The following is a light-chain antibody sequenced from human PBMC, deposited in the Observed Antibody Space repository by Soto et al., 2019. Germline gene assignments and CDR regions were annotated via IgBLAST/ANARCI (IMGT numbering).Light chain of an antibody. CDR1: QSLRSD. CDR2: DAS. J-gene: IGKJ4*01. Sequence: EIVLTQSPVTLSLSPGERATLSCRASQSLRSDLAWYQQQPGQAPRLLIYDASKRATDIPARFSGGGSGTDFTLTISSLEPEDFAVYYCQQFNNWPLTFGGGTKVDIK. CDR3: QQFNNWPLT. V-gene: IGKV3-11*01.